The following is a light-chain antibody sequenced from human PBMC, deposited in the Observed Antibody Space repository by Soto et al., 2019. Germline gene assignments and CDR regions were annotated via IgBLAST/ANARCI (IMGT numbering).Light chain of an antibody. CDR1: QSVSSAY. CDR3: QQYVASPYT. V-gene: IGKV3-20*01. Sequence: EIALTQSPGTLSLSPGERVTLSCLASQSVSSAYLAWYQQKPGQAPRLLIYDASSRATGIPDRFSASGSGTDFTLTISSLEPEDFAVYYCQQYVASPYTFGQGTKVDIK. CDR2: DAS. J-gene: IGKJ2*01.